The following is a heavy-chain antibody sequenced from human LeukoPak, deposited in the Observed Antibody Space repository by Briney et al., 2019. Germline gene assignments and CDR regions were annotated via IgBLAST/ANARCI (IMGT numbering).Heavy chain of an antibody. CDR2: IYHSGST. J-gene: IGHJ4*02. Sequence: QPSETLSLTCAVSGYSISSGYYWGWIRQPPGQGLEWMGSIYHSGSTYYNPSLKSRVTISVDTSKNQFSLKLSSVTAADTAVYYCAREKFNYDLLHYFDYWGQGTLVTVSS. D-gene: IGHD3-16*01. CDR3: AREKFNYDLLHYFDY. V-gene: IGHV4-38-2*02. CDR1: GYSISSGYY.